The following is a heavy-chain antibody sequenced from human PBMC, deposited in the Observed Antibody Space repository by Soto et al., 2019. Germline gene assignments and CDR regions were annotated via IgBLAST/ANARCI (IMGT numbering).Heavy chain of an antibody. CDR2: ISYSGST. CDR3: ERGVPR. D-gene: IGHD3-10*02. V-gene: IGHV4-59*06. CDR1: GEYLSYYY. J-gene: IGHJ4*01. Sequence: SETLSVTCAVDGEYLSYYYWIWIRQQTGTGLEWIGHISYSGSTYYNTSLKSRVTISVDTSRNQFSLIVNSVTAADTAVYHVERGVPRWGKGTLVPVSS.